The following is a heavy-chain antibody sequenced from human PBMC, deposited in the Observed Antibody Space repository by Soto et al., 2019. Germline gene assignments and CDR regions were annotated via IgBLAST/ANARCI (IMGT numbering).Heavy chain of an antibody. CDR3: AKTRITSTAATFDP. D-gene: IGHD1-20*01. V-gene: IGHV4-59*01. CDR1: GGSLSTYY. Sequence: KASENLSLTCTVSGGSLSTYYWSWIRQPPGKGLEWIAYMSYSGSSNYNPSLKSRVTMSVDTSKNQVSLKLSSVTAADTAVYYCAKTRITSTAATFDPWGQGTLVTVSS. CDR2: MSYSGSS. J-gene: IGHJ5*02.